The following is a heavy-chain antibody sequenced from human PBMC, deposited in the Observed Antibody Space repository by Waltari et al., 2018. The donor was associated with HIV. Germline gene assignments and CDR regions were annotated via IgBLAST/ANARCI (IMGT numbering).Heavy chain of an antibody. J-gene: IGHJ4*02. Sequence: QVQLVESGGGVVQPGDVLRLSCAASGPDFGSAGMHWFRQAPSKGLEWRAAVSYDGMKKYYGDSLRGRLTISRDNSKKTLYLQMNTLRPEDTAIYFCARDSSQVHWCGESLALWGQGTLVIVSS. CDR2: VSYDGMKK. CDR1: GPDFGSAG. V-gene: IGHV3-30*03. D-gene: IGHD3-10*01. CDR3: ARDSSQVHWCGESLAL.